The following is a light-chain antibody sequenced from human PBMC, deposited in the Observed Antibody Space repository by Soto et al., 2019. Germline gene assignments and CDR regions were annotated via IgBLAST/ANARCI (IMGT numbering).Light chain of an antibody. J-gene: IGLJ1*01. Sequence: QSVLTQPPSASGSPGQSVTISCTGVSSDVGGYDYVSWYQQHPGKPPKLIIYEVTQRPSGVPDRFSGSKSGNTASLTVSGLQADDEAEYFCSSYAASTKIVFGTGTKVNV. V-gene: IGLV2-8*01. CDR2: EVT. CDR3: SSYAASTKIV. CDR1: SSDVGGYDY.